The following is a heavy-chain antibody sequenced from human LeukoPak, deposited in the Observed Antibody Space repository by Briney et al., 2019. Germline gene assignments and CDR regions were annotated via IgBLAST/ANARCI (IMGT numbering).Heavy chain of an antibody. V-gene: IGHV3-23*01. J-gene: IGHJ4*02. CDR1: GFTFSNYA. CDR2: IIGSGGST. Sequence: GGSLRLSCAASGFTFSNYAMNWVRQAPGKGLEWVSAIIGSGGSTFYADSVRGRFSISRDNSKNTLYLQMNSLRAEDTAVYYCAKRDSSGLFYFDYWGQGTLVTVSS. D-gene: IGHD3-22*01. CDR3: AKRDSSGLFYFDY.